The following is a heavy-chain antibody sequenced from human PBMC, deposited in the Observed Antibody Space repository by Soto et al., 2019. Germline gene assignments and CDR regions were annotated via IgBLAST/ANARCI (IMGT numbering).Heavy chain of an antibody. V-gene: IGHV1-69*13. CDR1: GGTFSSYA. CDR2: IIPIFGTA. Sequence: ASVKVSCKASGGTFSSYAISWVRQAPGQGLEWMGGIIPIFGTANYAQKFQGRVTITADESTSTAYMELSSLRSEDTAVYYCASPPRGGYDPQFDYWGQGTLVTV. CDR3: ASPPRGGYDPQFDY. D-gene: IGHD5-12*01. J-gene: IGHJ4*02.